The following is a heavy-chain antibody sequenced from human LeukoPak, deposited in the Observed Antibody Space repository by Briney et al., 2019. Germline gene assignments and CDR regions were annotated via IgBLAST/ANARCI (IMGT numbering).Heavy chain of an antibody. CDR2: ISGSGGST. J-gene: IGHJ4*02. CDR1: GFTFSSYA. V-gene: IGHV3-23*01. CDR3: VKPRYYDSSGYYTRPYYFDY. Sequence: GGSLRLSCAASGFTFSSYAMSWVRQAPGKGLEWVSAISGSGGSTYYADSVKGRFTISRDNSKNTLYLQMNSLRAEDTAVYYCVKPRYYDSSGYYTRPYYFDYWGQGTLVTVSS. D-gene: IGHD3-22*01.